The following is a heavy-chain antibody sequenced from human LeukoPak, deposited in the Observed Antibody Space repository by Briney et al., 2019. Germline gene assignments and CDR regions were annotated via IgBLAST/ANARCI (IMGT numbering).Heavy chain of an antibody. CDR2: IYYSGST. CDR3: ARDYYGSGSYFDY. V-gene: IGHV4-59*01. CDR1: AGSISSYY. Sequence: SETLSLTSSVSAGSISSYYWSWIRQPPGKGLEWIGYIYYSGSTNSNPSLKSRVTISVDTSKNQFSLKLSSVTAADTAVYYCARDYYGSGSYFDYWGQGTLVTVSS. D-gene: IGHD3-10*01. J-gene: IGHJ4*02.